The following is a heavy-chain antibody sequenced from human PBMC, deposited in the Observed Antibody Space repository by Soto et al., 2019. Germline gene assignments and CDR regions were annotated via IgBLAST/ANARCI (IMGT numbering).Heavy chain of an antibody. V-gene: IGHV3-48*01. CDR1: GLDLSVYS. CDR2: IGGSTSDI. D-gene: IGHD1-26*01. Sequence: GGSLRLSCAASGLDLSVYSVHWVRQAPGKGLEWISYIGGSTSDIYYADSVKGRFTISKDNVRNSLSLQMNSLRAEDTAVYFCARAVGARHNWFDPWGQGTLVTVSS. CDR3: ARAVGARHNWFDP. J-gene: IGHJ5*02.